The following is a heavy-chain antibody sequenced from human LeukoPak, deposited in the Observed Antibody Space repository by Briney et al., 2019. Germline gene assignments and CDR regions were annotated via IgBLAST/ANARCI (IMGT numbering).Heavy chain of an antibody. CDR3: ARQGSGYSPTYYYYMDV. Sequence: GESLKISCKGSGYSFTSYWIGWVPQMPGKGLEWMGIIYPGDSDTRYSPSFQAQVTISADKSISTAYLQWSSLKASDTAMYYCARQGSGYSPTYYYYMDVWGKGTTVTISS. D-gene: IGHD5-18*01. V-gene: IGHV5-51*01. CDR2: IYPGDSDT. J-gene: IGHJ6*03. CDR1: GYSFTSYW.